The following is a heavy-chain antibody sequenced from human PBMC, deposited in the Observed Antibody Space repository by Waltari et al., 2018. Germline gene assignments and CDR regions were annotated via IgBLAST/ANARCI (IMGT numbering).Heavy chain of an antibody. J-gene: IGHJ4*02. V-gene: IGHV3-15*01. CDR1: GLTFTDVW. Sequence: EVQLVESGGGLIKPGGSLRLSCVASGLTFTDVWMNWVRQAPGKGLEWLGRIKTKAEGETTDYIAPVKGRFTISRDDSKNTLFLQMDSLKTEDTAVYYCTSRRVTTNDYWGQGTLVTV. D-gene: IGHD4-4*01. CDR2: IKTKAEGETT. CDR3: TSRRVTTNDY.